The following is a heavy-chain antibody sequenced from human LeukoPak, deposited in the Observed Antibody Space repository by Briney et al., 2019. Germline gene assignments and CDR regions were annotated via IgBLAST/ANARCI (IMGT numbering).Heavy chain of an antibody. J-gene: IGHJ5*02. D-gene: IGHD2-2*01. CDR2: IIPIFGTA. CDR3: ARLNIVVVPAAIRAPRYNWFDP. V-gene: IGHV1-69*13. Sequence: SVKVSCKASGGTFSSYAISWVRQAPGQGLEWMGGIIPIFGTANYAQKFQGRVTITADESTSTAYMELSSLRSEDTAVYYCARLNIVVVPAAIRAPRYNWFDPWGQGTLVTVSS. CDR1: GGTFSSYA.